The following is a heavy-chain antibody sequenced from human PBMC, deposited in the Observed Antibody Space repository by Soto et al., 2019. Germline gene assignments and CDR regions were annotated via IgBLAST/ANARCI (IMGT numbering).Heavy chain of an antibody. D-gene: IGHD3-22*01. Sequence: PGGSLRLSCAASGFTFSSYSMKWVRQAPGKGLEWVSSISSSSSYIYYADSVKGRFTISRDNAKNSLYLQMNSLRAEDTAVYYCARSGQITMIVGDYWGQGTLVTVSS. CDR2: ISSSSSYI. CDR3: ARSGQITMIVGDY. CDR1: GFTFSSYS. J-gene: IGHJ4*02. V-gene: IGHV3-21*01.